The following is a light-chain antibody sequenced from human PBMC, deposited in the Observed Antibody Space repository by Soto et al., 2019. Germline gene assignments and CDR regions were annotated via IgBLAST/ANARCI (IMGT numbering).Light chain of an antibody. J-gene: IGKJ1*01. V-gene: IGKV3-20*01. Sequence: EIVLTQSPGTLSLSPGERATLSCRASQSVSSSYLAWYQHKPGQAPRLLIYAASSRATGIPDRFSGSGSGTGYSFTISRLEPEDFAVYYCQHYGDSRTFGQGTKVDIK. CDR3: QHYGDSRT. CDR1: QSVSSSY. CDR2: AAS.